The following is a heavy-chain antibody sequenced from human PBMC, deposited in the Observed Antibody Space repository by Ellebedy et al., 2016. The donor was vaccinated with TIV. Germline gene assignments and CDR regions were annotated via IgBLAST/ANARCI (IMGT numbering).Heavy chain of an antibody. D-gene: IGHD4-17*01. J-gene: IGHJ4*02. CDR1: GGSISSYY. CDR2: IYYSGST. V-gene: IGHV4-59*01. CDR3: ASSTTVTTGLFDY. Sequence: SETLSLTCTVSGGSISSYYWSWIRQPPGKGLEWIGYIYYSGSTNYNPSLKSRVTISVDTSKNQFSLKLSSVTAADTAVYYCASSTTVTTGLFDYWGQGTLVTVSS.